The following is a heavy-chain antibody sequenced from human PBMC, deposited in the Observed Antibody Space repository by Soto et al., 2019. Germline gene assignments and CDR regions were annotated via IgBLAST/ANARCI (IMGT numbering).Heavy chain of an antibody. CDR3: AREVFDVDTAMANYYYYGMDV. V-gene: IGHV1-2*04. CDR2: INPNSGGT. D-gene: IGHD5-18*01. J-gene: IGHJ6*02. Sequence: ASVKVSCKASGYTFTGYYMHWVRQAPGQGLEWIGWINPNSGGTNYAQKFQGWVTMTRDTSISTAYMELSRPRSDDTAVYYCAREVFDVDTAMANYYYYGMDVWGQGTTVTVSS. CDR1: GYTFTGYY.